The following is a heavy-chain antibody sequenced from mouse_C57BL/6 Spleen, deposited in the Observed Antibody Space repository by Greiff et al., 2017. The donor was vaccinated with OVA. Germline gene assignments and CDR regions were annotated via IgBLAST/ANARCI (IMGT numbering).Heavy chain of an antibody. CDR2: IRSGGSYT. V-gene: IGHV5-6*01. CDR3: ARHVTTVVGENAMDY. CDR1: GFTFSSYG. Sequence: VQLQQSGGDLVKPGGSLKLSCAASGFTFSSYGMSWVRQTPDKRLEWVATIRSGGSYTYYPDSGKGRFTISRDNAKNTLYLQMSSLKSEDTAMYYCARHVTTVVGENAMDYWGQGTSVTVSS. D-gene: IGHD1-1*01. J-gene: IGHJ4*01.